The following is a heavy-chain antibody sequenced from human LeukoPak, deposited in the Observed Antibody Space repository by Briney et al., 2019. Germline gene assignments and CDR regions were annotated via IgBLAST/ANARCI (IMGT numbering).Heavy chain of an antibody. Sequence: GGSLRLSCAASGFTFSSYSMNWVRQAPGKGLEWVSSISSSSSYIYYADSVKGRFTISRDNAKNSLYLQMNSLRAEDTAVYYCARDRPHYIVGANGMDVWGKGTTVTVSS. CDR1: GFTFSSYS. D-gene: IGHD1-26*01. V-gene: IGHV3-21*01. CDR3: ARDRPHYIVGANGMDV. CDR2: ISSSSSYI. J-gene: IGHJ6*03.